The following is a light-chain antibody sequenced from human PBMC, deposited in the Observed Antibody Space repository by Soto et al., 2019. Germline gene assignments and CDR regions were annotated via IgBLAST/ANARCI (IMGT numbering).Light chain of an antibody. Sequence: DILMTQSPDSVAVSLGERATINCKSSQRVFYNSNNKNYLAWYQQKPGQPPKLLIYWASTRESGVPDRFSGSGSGTDFTLTISSLQDEDVSVYYGQKYYSTPPYTFGKGTKLEIK. CDR2: WAS. CDR3: QKYYSTPPYT. J-gene: IGKJ2*01. CDR1: QRVFYNSNNKNY. V-gene: IGKV4-1*01.